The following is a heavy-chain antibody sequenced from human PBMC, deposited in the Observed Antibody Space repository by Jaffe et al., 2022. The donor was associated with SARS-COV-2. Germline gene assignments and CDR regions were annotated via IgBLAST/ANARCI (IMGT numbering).Heavy chain of an antibody. J-gene: IGHJ4*02. CDR3: AKEGEHSSGWGEETYYFDY. CDR2: ISGSGGST. V-gene: IGHV3-23*01. CDR1: GFTFSSYA. Sequence: EVQLLESGGGLVQPGGSLRLSCAASGFTFSSYAMSWVRQAPGKGLEWVSAISGSGGSTYYADSVKGRFTISRDNSKNTLYLQMNSLRAEDTAVYYCAKEGEHSSGWGEETYYFDYWGQGTLVTVSS. D-gene: IGHD6-19*01.